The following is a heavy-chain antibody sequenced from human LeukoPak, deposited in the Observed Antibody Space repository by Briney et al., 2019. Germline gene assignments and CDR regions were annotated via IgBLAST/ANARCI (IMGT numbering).Heavy chain of an antibody. V-gene: IGHV3-23*01. D-gene: IGHD4-17*01. CDR1: GFTFSRFA. Sequence: GGSLRLSCAASGFTFSRFAMSSVREAPGEGLEWVSGISGSGGTTDYADSVKGRFTISRDNSKNTLYLQMNSLRAEDTAVYYCAKDRATDYGDYVYDYWGQGTLVSVSS. CDR3: AKDRATDYGDYVYDY. CDR2: ISGSGGTT. J-gene: IGHJ4*02.